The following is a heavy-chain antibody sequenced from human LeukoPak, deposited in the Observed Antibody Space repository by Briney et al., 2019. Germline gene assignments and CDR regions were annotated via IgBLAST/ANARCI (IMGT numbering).Heavy chain of an antibody. CDR1: GGSISSYY. V-gene: IGHV4-59*01. CDR2: IYYSGST. CDR3: ARGVPEYYDFWSGYFYYFDY. Sequence: SSETLSLTCTVSGGSISSYYWSWIRQPPGKGLEWIGYIYYSGSTNYNPSLKSRVTISVDTSKNQFSLKLTSVTAADTAVYYCARGVPEYYDFWSGYFYYFDYWGQGTLVTVSS. D-gene: IGHD3-3*01. J-gene: IGHJ4*02.